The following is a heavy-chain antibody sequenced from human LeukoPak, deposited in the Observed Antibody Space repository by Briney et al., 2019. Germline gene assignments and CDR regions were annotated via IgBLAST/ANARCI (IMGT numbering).Heavy chain of an antibody. CDR1: GFTFDDYA. Sequence: GGSLRLSCAASGFTFDDYAMHWVRQAPGKGLEWVSGISWNSGSIGYADSVKGRFTISRDNAKNSLYLQMNSLRAEDTALYYCAKAPRGYSYGIDNWGQGTLVTVSS. CDR2: ISWNSGSI. D-gene: IGHD5-18*01. CDR3: AKAPRGYSYGIDN. V-gene: IGHV3-9*01. J-gene: IGHJ4*02.